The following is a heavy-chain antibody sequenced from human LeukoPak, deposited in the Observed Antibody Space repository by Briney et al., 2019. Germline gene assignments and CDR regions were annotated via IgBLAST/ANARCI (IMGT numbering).Heavy chain of an antibody. CDR1: GGSISSSSYY. Sequence: SETLSLTCTVSGGSISSSSYYWGWIRQPPGKGLEWIGSIYYSGSTYYNPSLKSRVTISVDTSKNQFSLKLSSVTAADTAVYYCARESRPTVTIDPWGQGTLVTVSS. CDR3: ARESRPTVTIDP. CDR2: IYYSGST. D-gene: IGHD4-17*01. J-gene: IGHJ5*02. V-gene: IGHV4-39*07.